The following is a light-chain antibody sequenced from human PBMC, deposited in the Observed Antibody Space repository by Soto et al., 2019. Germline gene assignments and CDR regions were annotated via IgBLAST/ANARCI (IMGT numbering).Light chain of an antibody. CDR3: SSYTTTTRL. Sequence: QSALTQPASVSGSPGQSITISCTGTSSDIGSNNYVSWFPQRPGKAPTLIIYEVSNRPSGVSNHFSGSKSGNTASLTISGLLPEDEAEYYCSSYTTTTRLFGGGTKLTVL. J-gene: IGLJ3*02. CDR2: EVS. CDR1: SSDIGSNNY. V-gene: IGLV2-14*01.